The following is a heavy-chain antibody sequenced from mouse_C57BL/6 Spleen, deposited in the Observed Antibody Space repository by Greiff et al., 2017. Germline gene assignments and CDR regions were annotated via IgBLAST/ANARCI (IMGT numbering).Heavy chain of an antibody. V-gene: IGHV1-18*01. CDR1: GYTFTDYN. D-gene: IGHD1-1*01. CDR2: INPNNGGT. CDR3: ARRYYGSSPSYFDV. Sequence: EVQLQQSGPELVKPGASVKIPCKASGYTFTDYNMDWVKQSHGKSLEWIGDINPNNGGTIYNQKFKGKATLTVDKSSSTAYMELRSLTSEDTAVYYCARRYYGSSPSYFDVWGTGTTVTVSS. J-gene: IGHJ1*03.